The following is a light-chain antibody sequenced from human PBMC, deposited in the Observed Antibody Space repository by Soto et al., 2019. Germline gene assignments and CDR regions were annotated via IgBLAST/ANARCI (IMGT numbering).Light chain of an antibody. Sequence: EIVLTQSPGTLSLSPGAGAALSGRASQSVSSSYLAWYQQKPGQAPRLLIYGASSRATGNPARFSGSGSGTDSTLTISRLEPEDFAVYYCQQYGSSHWTFGQGTKVDI. CDR1: QSVSSSY. V-gene: IGKV3-20*01. CDR3: QQYGSSHWT. J-gene: IGKJ1*01. CDR2: GAS.